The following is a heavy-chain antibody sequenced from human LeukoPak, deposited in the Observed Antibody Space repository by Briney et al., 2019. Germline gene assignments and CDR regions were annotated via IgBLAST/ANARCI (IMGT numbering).Heavy chain of an antibody. D-gene: IGHD2-2*01. V-gene: IGHV4-34*01. Sequence: SETLSLTCAVYGGSFSGYYWSWIRQPPGKGLEWIGEINHSGSTNYNPSLKSRVTISVDTSKNQFSLKLSSVTAAVTAVYYCARGRPPDIVVVPAAIALYYFDYWGQGTLVTVSS. CDR1: GGSFSGYY. CDR2: INHSGST. J-gene: IGHJ4*02. CDR3: ARGRPPDIVVVPAAIALYYFDY.